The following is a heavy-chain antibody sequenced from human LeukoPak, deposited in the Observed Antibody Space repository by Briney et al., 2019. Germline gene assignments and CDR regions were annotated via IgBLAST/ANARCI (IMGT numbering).Heavy chain of an antibody. CDR3: TVKGYDILTRSLADYFSYGLDV. CDR1: GYTFTTYG. D-gene: IGHD3-9*01. J-gene: IGHJ6*02. V-gene: IGHV1-18*01. Sequence: ASVKVSCKASGYTFTTYGVSWVRQAPGLGLEWMGWINTQNGETNYAQKLQGRVTMTKDTSTSTVHMELRRLRSDDTAVYFCTVKGYDILTRSLADYFSYGLDVWGQGTTVTVSS. CDR2: INTQNGET.